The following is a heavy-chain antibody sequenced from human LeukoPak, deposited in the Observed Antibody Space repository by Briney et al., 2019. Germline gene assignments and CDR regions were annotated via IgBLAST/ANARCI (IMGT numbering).Heavy chain of an antibody. J-gene: IGHJ3*02. D-gene: IGHD2-15*01. V-gene: IGHV4-38-2*02. CDR3: ARDRRYCNGGSCYRGAFDI. CDR1: GYSISSGYY. Sequence: SETLSLTCTVSGYSISSGYYWGWIRQPPGKGLEWIGSIYHSGSTYYNPSLKSRVTISVDTSKNQFSLKLSSVTAADTAVYYCARDRRYCNGGSCYRGAFDIWGQGTMVTVSS. CDR2: IYHSGST.